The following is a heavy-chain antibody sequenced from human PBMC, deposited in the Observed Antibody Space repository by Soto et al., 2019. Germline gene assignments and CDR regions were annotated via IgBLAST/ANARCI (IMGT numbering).Heavy chain of an antibody. J-gene: IGHJ4*02. V-gene: IGHV2-5*02. D-gene: IGHD6-13*01. CDR2: IYWDDDE. CDR1: GFSLSISGVA. CDR3: AHRRGAAAVAY. Sequence: QITLKESGPTLVKPTQTLTLTCSFSGFSLSISGVAVVWIRQPPGKALEWIALIYWDDDERYSPSLQRRLTISKDTSKDQVVLRMTNMDASDTGTYYCAHRRGAAAVAYWGQGTLVTVSS.